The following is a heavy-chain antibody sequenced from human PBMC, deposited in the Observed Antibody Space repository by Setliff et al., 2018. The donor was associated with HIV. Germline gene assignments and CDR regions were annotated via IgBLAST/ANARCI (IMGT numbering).Heavy chain of an antibody. Sequence: PSETLSLTCTVSGGSISSGTYYWSWIRQPAGKGLEWIGHIYTDGSTNFNPSLRSRVTISADTPENQLSLKLTSVTAADTAVYYCAMLDTSDYFRNNWFDSWGQGTLVTVSS. V-gene: IGHV4-61*09. CDR1: GGSISSGTYY. D-gene: IGHD3-22*01. CDR2: IYTDGST. J-gene: IGHJ5*01. CDR3: AMLDTSDYFRNNWFDS.